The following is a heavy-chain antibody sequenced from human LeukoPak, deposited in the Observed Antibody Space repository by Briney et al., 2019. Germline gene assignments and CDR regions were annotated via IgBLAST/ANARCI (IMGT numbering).Heavy chain of an antibody. V-gene: IGHV3-74*01. CDR2: INSDGSST. D-gene: IGHD6-13*01. CDR1: GFTFSSYW. CDR3: ARGGSAYSSSWSTFDY. Sequence: GGSLRLSCAASGFTFSSYWMHWVRQVSGKGLVWVSRINSDGSSTSYADSVKGRFAISRDNAKNTLYLQVNSLRAEDTAVYYCARGGSAYSSSWSTFDYWGQGALVTVS. J-gene: IGHJ4*02.